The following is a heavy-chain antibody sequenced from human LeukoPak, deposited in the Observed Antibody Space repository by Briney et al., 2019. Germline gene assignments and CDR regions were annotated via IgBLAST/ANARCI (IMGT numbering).Heavy chain of an antibody. J-gene: IGHJ3*02. CDR3: ARGVKGLRGAFDI. V-gene: IGHV4-31*01. CDR1: GGSISSGVYY. D-gene: IGHD3-10*01. CDR2: IYYSEST. Sequence: SQTVSLTCTVSGGSISSGVYYWSWLGQHPGKGLEWIGYIYYSESTYANPSLTSQLTMSVDISKNQFSLKLSSVTAADTAVYYCARGVKGLRGAFDILGQGLITTVSS.